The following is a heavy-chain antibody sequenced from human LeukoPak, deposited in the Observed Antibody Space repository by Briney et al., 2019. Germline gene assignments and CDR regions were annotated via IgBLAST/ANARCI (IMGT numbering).Heavy chain of an antibody. CDR1: GFTFSDYY. CDR3: ATGYSSGWYDFDY. CDR2: ISSSGSTI. V-gene: IGHV3-11*04. Sequence: GGSLRLSCAASGFTFSDYYMSWLRQVPGKGLEWVSYISSSGSTIYYADSVKSRFTISRDNAKNSLYLQMNSLRAEDTAVYYCATGYSSGWYDFDYWGQGTLVTVSS. D-gene: IGHD6-19*01. J-gene: IGHJ4*02.